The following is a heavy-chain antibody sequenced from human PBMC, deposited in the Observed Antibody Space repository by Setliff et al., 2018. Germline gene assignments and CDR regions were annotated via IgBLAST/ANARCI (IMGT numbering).Heavy chain of an antibody. Sequence: SETLSLTCTVSGYSFKSDDYWAWIRQPAGKGLEWIGRLYTGGSTNYNPALKSRVSFSVDASKNHFSLKLNGVTAADTAVYYCARAGDRGLGGMDVWGQGTTVTVSS. D-gene: IGHD7-27*01. CDR2: LYTGGST. J-gene: IGHJ6*02. V-gene: IGHV4-4*07. CDR3: ARAGDRGLGGMDV. CDR1: GYSFKSDDY.